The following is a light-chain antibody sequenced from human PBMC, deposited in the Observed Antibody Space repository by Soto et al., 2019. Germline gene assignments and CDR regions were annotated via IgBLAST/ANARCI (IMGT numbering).Light chain of an antibody. Sequence: EIVLTQSPGTLSLSPGERATLSCRASQSVSSTYLAWYQQKPGQAPRLLIYSASSRATGIPDRFSGSGSGTDFTLTISRLEPEDFAVYYCQQSGSSPLTFGQGTKVEIK. CDR1: QSVSSTY. CDR2: SAS. CDR3: QQSGSSPLT. V-gene: IGKV3-20*01. J-gene: IGKJ1*01.